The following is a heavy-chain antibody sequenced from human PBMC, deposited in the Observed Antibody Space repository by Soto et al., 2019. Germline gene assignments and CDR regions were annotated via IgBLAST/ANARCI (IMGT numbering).Heavy chain of an antibody. Sequence: GESLKISCKGSGYSFTSYWISWVRQMPGKGLEWMGRIDPSDSYTNYSPSFQGHVTISADESISTAYLQWSSLKASDTAMYYCARIPSYYYDSSSGMDVWGQGTTVTVSS. D-gene: IGHD3-22*01. CDR3: ARIPSYYYDSSSGMDV. J-gene: IGHJ6*02. CDR1: GYSFTSYW. V-gene: IGHV5-10-1*01. CDR2: IDPSDSYT.